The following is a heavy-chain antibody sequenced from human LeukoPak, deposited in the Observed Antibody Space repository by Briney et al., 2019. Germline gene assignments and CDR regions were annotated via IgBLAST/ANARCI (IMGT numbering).Heavy chain of an antibody. CDR1: GFTFDDYG. Sequence: GGSLRLSCAASGFTFDDYGMSWVRQAPGKGLEWVSGINWNGGSTGYADSVKGRFTISRDNAKNSLYLQMNSLRAEDTALYYCARGDYYDSSGYYERPNFDYWGQGTLVTVPS. CDR2: INWNGGST. D-gene: IGHD3-22*01. J-gene: IGHJ4*02. V-gene: IGHV3-20*04. CDR3: ARGDYYDSSGYYERPNFDY.